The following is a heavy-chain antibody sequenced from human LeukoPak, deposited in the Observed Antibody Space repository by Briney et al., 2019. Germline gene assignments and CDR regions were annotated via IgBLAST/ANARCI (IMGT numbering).Heavy chain of an antibody. J-gene: IGHJ4*02. CDR2: INHSGST. Sequence: SETLSLTCAVCGGSFSGYYWSWIRQPPGKGLEWIGEINHSGSTNYNPSLKSRVTISVDTSKNQFSLKLSSVTAADAAVYYCARGGSSWYGVGFDYWGQGTLATVSS. CDR3: ARGGSSWYGVGFDY. D-gene: IGHD6-13*01. V-gene: IGHV4-34*01. CDR1: GGSFSGYY.